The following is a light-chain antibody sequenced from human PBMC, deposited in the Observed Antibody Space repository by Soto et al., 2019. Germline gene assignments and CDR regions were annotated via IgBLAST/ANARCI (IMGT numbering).Light chain of an antibody. J-gene: IGKJ1*01. CDR2: GAS. CDR3: QQYNNWPPWT. Sequence: EIVMTQSPATLSVSPGERATLSCRASQGVSSNLAWYQHKPGQAPRLLIYGASTRATGIPARFSGSGFGTEFTLTISSLQSEDFAVYYCQQYNNWPPWTFGQGTKVEIK. CDR1: QGVSSN. V-gene: IGKV3-15*01.